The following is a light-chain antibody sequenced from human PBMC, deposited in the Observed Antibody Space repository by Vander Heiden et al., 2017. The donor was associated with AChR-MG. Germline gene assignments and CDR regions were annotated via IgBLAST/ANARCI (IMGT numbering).Light chain of an antibody. Sequence: QAVLTQPSSLSASPAASARLTCTLASGIRVGMYRIDWYQQKPGSPPQYLLTYRSDSDKQQGAGVPSRFSGSKDASANAVILLISGLQSEDEGDYYCMSWYSSASVFGGGTKLTVL. CDR3: MSWYSSASV. CDR1: SGIRVGMYR. CDR2: YRSDSDK. V-gene: IGLV5-45*03. J-gene: IGLJ2*01.